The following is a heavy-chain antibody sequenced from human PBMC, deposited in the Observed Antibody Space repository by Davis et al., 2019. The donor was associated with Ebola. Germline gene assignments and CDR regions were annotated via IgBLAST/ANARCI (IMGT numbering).Heavy chain of an antibody. CDR3: AKEDIVVVVAAISSWFDP. CDR2: IGVSGSTI. V-gene: IGHV3-48*03. Sequence: PGGSLRLSCAASGFTFSSYEMNWVRQAPGEGLEWVSYIGVSGSTIYYADSVKGRFTISRDNSKNTLYLQMNSLRAEDTAVYYCAKEDIVVVVAAISSWFDPWGQGTLVTVSS. J-gene: IGHJ5*02. CDR1: GFTFSSYE. D-gene: IGHD2-15*01.